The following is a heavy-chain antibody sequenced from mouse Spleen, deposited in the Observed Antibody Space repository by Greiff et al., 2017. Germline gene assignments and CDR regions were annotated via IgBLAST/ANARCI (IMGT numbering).Heavy chain of an antibody. V-gene: IGHV1-26*01. Sequence: VQLQQSGPELVKPGASVKISCKASGYTFTDYYMNWVKQSHGKSLEWIGDINPNNGGTSYNQKFKGKATLTVDKSSSTAYMELRSLTSEDSAVYYCARRGDYGSSPYAMDYWGQGTSVTVSS. CDR2: INPNNGGT. CDR3: ARRGDYGSSPYAMDY. CDR1: GYTFTDYY. J-gene: IGHJ4*01. D-gene: IGHD1-1*01.